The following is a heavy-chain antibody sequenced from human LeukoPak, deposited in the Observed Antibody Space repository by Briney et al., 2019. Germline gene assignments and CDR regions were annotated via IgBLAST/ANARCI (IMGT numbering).Heavy chain of an antibody. Sequence: SETLSLTCTVSGGSISSYYWSWIRQPAGKGLEWIGRIYTSGSTNYNPSLKSRVTMSVDTSKNQFSLKLGSVTAADTAVYYCARGPCSSTSCYTPTFLELDYYYYGMDVWGQGTTVTVSS. CDR2: IYTSGST. J-gene: IGHJ6*02. CDR1: GGSISSYY. CDR3: ARGPCSSTSCYTPTFLELDYYYYGMDV. D-gene: IGHD2-2*02. V-gene: IGHV4-4*07.